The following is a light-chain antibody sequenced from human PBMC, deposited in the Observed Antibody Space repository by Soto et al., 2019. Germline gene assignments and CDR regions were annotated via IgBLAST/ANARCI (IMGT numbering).Light chain of an antibody. Sequence: QSVLTQPPSVSGTPGQRVTISCSGSISNIGSNYVSWFQQLPGTAPKVLSIRNNQRPSGVPDRFSGSKSGNSASLAISGLRSEDEAEYYCAAWDDTVRNYVFGTGTKLTVL. CDR2: RNN. CDR1: ISNIGSNY. V-gene: IGLV1-47*01. J-gene: IGLJ1*01. CDR3: AAWDDTVRNYV.